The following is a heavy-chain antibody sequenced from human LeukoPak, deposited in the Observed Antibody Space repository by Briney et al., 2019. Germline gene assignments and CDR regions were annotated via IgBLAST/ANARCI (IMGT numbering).Heavy chain of an antibody. CDR1: GYTLTDYY. V-gene: IGHV1-69*13. Sequence: GASVKVSCKASGYTLTDYYMHWVRQAPGQGLEWMGGIIPIFGTANYAQKFQGRVTITADESTSTAYMELSSLRSEDTAVYYCATADPGIAAAGTTFDYWGQGTLVTVSS. CDR3: ATADPGIAAAGTTFDY. CDR2: IIPIFGTA. D-gene: IGHD6-13*01. J-gene: IGHJ4*02.